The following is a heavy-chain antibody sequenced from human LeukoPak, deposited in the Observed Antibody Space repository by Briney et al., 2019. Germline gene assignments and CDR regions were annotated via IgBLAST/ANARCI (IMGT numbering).Heavy chain of an antibody. D-gene: IGHD2-15*01. CDR3: ATTFPYCSDSTCAL. J-gene: IGHJ4*02. Sequence: GGSLRLSCTVSGITFSRYWMSWVRQAPGKGLEWVANINQDGNRENYVGSVKGRFSISRDNAKNSLFLQMHSLRAEDTAVYYCATTFPYCSDSTCALGGQGTLVTVSS. CDR1: GITFSRYW. CDR2: INQDGNRE. V-gene: IGHV3-7*01.